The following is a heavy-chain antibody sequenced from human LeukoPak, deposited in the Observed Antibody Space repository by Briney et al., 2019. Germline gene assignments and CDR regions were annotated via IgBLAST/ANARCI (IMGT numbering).Heavy chain of an antibody. D-gene: IGHD1-26*01. CDR2: LYSGGSI. V-gene: IGHV3-66*01. Sequence: GGSLRLSCAGSGFTVSSSYMSWVRQAPGRGLEWVSILYSGGSIFYADSVKGRFTISRDIYKNMLHLQMNSLRADDTAVYYCARSSISSYYEDWGQGTLVTVSS. J-gene: IGHJ4*02. CDR3: ARSSISSYYED. CDR1: GFTVSSSY.